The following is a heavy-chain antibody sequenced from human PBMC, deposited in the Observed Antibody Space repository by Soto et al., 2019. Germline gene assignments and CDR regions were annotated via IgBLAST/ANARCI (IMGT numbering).Heavy chain of an antibody. J-gene: IGHJ6*02. D-gene: IGHD6-6*01. CDR3: ARVGSIAAPVDYYYGMDV. CDR1: GGTFSSYA. CDR2: VIPIFGTA. Sequence: SVKVSCKASGGTFSSYAISWVRQAPGQGLEWMGGVIPIFGTANYAQKFPGRVTITADESTSTAYMELSSLRSEDTAVYYCARVGSIAAPVDYYYGMDVWGQGTTVTVSS. V-gene: IGHV1-69*13.